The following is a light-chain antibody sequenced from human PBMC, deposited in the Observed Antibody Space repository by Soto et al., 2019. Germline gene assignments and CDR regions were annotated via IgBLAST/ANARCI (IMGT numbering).Light chain of an antibody. J-gene: IGKJ1*01. CDR2: AAS. CDR3: LQDISYPRT. CDR1: QDIRSY. Sequence: AIQMTQSPSSLSASVVDIVTITFLASQDIRSYLGWYQQKPGKAPKLLIFAASNLHSGVPSRFSGSGSGTDFTLTISSLHPQDFATYYCLQDISYPRTFGQGTKVDIK. V-gene: IGKV1-6*01.